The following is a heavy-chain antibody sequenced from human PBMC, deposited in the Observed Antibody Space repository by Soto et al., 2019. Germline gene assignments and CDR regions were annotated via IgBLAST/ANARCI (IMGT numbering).Heavy chain of an antibody. CDR1: GFTFSNYA. J-gene: IGHJ4*01. D-gene: IGHD2-15*01. V-gene: IGHV3-64D*06. CDR2: ITSDGDST. CDR3: VKGNQLLRYYFEF. Sequence: LRLSCSVSGFTFSNYAMHWVRQAPGKGLEYVSGITSDGDSTWHADSVKDRFTISRDNSKNTLFLQMSSLRVEDTAIYFCVKGNQLLRYYFEFWGPGTLVTSPQ.